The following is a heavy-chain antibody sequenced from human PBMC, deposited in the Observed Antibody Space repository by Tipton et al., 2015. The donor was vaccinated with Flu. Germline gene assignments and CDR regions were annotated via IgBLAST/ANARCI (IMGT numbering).Heavy chain of an antibody. CDR2: INPKTGGT. V-gene: IGHV1-2*06. CDR3: ARGRRIAIAGREYFFDF. Sequence: QLVQSGAEMQTPGASVEVSCKTSGYTFTDYYIHWVRQAPGQGLEWMGRINPKTGGTNYAQNFRGRVAMTRDSSINTAYMRLDSLTSDDTAIYFCARGRRIAIAGREYFFDFWGQGSLVTVSS. J-gene: IGHJ4*02. CDR1: GYTFTDYY. D-gene: IGHD6-13*01.